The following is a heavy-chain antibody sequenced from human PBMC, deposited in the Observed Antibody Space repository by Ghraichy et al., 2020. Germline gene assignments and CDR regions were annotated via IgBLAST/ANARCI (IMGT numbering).Heavy chain of an antibody. CDR1: GGSISSYY. D-gene: IGHD4-17*01. V-gene: IGHV4-4*07. CDR3: ARDPPSHDYGEDVGFDP. CDR2: IYTSGST. Sequence: SQTLSLTCTVSGGSISSYYWSWIRQPAGKGLEWIGRIYTSGSTNYNPSLKSRVTMSVDTSKNQFSLKLSSVTAADTAVYYCARDPPSHDYGEDVGFDPWGQGTLVTVSS. J-gene: IGHJ5*02.